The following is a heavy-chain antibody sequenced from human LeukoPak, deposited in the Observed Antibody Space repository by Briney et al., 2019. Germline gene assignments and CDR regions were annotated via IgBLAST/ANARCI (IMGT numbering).Heavy chain of an antibody. CDR1: GGSISSGDYY. J-gene: IGHJ3*02. CDR3: ARDLRCSSTSCYIHDAFDI. D-gene: IGHD2-2*02. V-gene: IGHV4-30-4*08. Sequence: PSQTLSLTCTVSGGSISSGDYYWRWIRQPPGKGLEWIGYIYYSGSTYYNPSLKSRVTISVDTSKNQFSLKLSSVTAADTAVYYCARDLRCSSTSCYIHDAFDIWGQGTMVTGSS. CDR2: IYYSGST.